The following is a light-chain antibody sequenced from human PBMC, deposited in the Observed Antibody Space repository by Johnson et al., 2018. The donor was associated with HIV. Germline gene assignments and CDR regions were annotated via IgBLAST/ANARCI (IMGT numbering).Light chain of an antibody. CDR1: SSNIGNNY. J-gene: IGLJ1*01. CDR3: GTWDSSLSAHYV. V-gene: IGLV1-51*02. CDR2: ENN. Sequence: QSVLTQPPSVSAAPGQMVTISCSGSSSNIGNNYVSWYQQLPGTAPKLLIYENNKRPSGIPDPFSGSKSGTSATLGISGLQTGDEADYYCGTWDSSLSAHYVFGTGTKITVL.